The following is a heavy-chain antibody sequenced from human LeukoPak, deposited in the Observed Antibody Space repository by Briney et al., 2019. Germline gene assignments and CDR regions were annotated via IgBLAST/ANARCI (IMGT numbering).Heavy chain of an antibody. CDR1: GYTLSEIS. J-gene: IGHJ4*02. Sequence: GAPVKVSCKVSGYTLSEISMYWVRQAPGKGLEWMGGIDREDGQTIYAQKFQGRVTMTEDTSTDTAYMEVSRLTSEDTAFYYCATVGYSYGAFDYWGQGTLVTVS. CDR3: ATVGYSYGAFDY. V-gene: IGHV1-24*01. CDR2: IDREDGQT. D-gene: IGHD5-18*01.